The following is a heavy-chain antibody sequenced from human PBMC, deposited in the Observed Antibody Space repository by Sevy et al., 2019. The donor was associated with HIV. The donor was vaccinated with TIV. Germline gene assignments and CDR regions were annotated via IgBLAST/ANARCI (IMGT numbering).Heavy chain of an antibody. J-gene: IGHJ6*02. CDR2: FYYSGRT. V-gene: IGHV4-59*02. Sequence: SETLSLTCAVSGYSVSSGYWSWIRQSPGKGLEWIGYFYYSGRTNYNPSLKSRVTISVDTSKNQFSLKLTSVTAADTAVFYCAEVSPSYYYGVGAWGQGTTVTVSS. CDR1: GYSVSSGY. CDR3: AEVSPSYYYGVGA.